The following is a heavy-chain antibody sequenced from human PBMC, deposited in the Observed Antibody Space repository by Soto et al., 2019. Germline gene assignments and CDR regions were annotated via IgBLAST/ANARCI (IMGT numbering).Heavy chain of an antibody. D-gene: IGHD7-27*01. V-gene: IGHV3-74*01. CDR3: TRDFDWGSSY. Sequence: SGGSLRLSCVEPGFTFSNSWIHWVRQAPGKGLVWVSRINSDGSYTGYADSVRGRFTISRDNAKNTVFLQMNSLRDEDTALYYCTRDFDWGSSYWGQGALVTVSS. CDR2: INSDGSYT. CDR1: GFTFSNSW. J-gene: IGHJ4*02.